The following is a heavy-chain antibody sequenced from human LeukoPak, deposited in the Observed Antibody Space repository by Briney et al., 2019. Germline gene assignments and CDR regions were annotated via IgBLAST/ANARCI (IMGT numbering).Heavy chain of an antibody. CDR1: GFTFDDYA. J-gene: IGHJ4*02. Sequence: GRSLRLSCAASGFTFDDYAMHWVRQAPGKGLKWVSGISWNSGNIGYADSVKGRFTVSRDNAKNSLYLQMNSLRPDDTALYYCAKDSNDYGDYGSDFDYWGQGTLVTVSS. D-gene: IGHD4-17*01. CDR3: AKDSNDYGDYGSDFDY. CDR2: ISWNSGNI. V-gene: IGHV3-9*01.